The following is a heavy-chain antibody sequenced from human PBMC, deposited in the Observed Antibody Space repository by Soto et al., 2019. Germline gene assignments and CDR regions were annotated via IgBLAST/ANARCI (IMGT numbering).Heavy chain of an antibody. CDR1: GYTFTSYG. J-gene: IGHJ5*02. CDR3: ARDYLEYQLPDSFDP. D-gene: IGHD2-2*01. V-gene: IGHV1-18*01. CDR2: ISAYNGNT. Sequence: ASVKVSCKASGYTFTSYGISWVLQAPGQGLEWMGWISAYNGNTNYAQKLQGRVTMTTDTSTSTAYMELRSLRSGDTAVYYCARDYLEYQLPDSFDPWGQGTLVTVSS.